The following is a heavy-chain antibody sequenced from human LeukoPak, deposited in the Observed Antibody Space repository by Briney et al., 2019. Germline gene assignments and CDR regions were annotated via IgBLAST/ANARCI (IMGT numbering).Heavy chain of an antibody. CDR1: GGSISSYY. CDR3: ARDRWGSSGYFTYFDS. J-gene: IGHJ4*02. CDR2: IYTSGST. V-gene: IGHV4-4*07. Sequence: PSETLSLTCTVSGGSISSYYCSWIRQPAGKGLEWSGRIYTSGSTNYNPSLKSRVTMSVDTSKNQFSLKLSSVTAADTAVYYCARDRWGSSGYFTYFDSWPGNPGHRLL. D-gene: IGHD3-22*01.